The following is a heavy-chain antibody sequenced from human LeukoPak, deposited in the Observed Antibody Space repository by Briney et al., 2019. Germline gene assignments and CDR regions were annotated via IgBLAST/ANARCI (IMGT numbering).Heavy chain of an antibody. CDR3: VREDSSGNFDY. CDR1: GFTFSSYS. J-gene: IGHJ4*02. V-gene: IGHV3-21*01. Sequence: NPGGSLRLSCAASGFTFSSYSMNWVRQAPGKGLEWVSSISTSSSDIYHADSVKGRFTISRDNAKNSLYLQMNSLRAEDTAVYYCVREDSSGNFDYWGQGTLVTVS. CDR2: ISTSSSDI. D-gene: IGHD3-22*01.